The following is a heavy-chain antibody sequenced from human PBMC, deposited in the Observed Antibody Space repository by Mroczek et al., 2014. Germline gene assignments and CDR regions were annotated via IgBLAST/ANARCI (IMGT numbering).Heavy chain of an antibody. J-gene: IGHJ4*02. Sequence: ESGGGVVQPGRSLRLSCAASGFTFSSYGMHWVRQAPGKGLEWVAVISYDGSNKYYADSVKGRFTISRDNSKNTLYLQMNSLRAEDTAVYYCAKDWFTVTPHYYFDYWGQGTLVTVSS. CDR2: ISYDGSNK. D-gene: IGHD4-17*01. V-gene: IGHV3-30*18. CDR3: AKDWFTVTPHYYFDY. CDR1: GFTFSSYG.